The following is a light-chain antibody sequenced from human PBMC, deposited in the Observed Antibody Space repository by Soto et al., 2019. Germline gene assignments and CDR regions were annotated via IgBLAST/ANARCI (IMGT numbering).Light chain of an antibody. CDR1: QSVSSY. Sequence: EIVLTQSPATLSLSPGERATLSCRASQSVSSYLAWYQQKPGQAPRLLIYDASNRATGIPARFSGSGSGTDFTLTISSLEPEDFAVYYCQQRSNWPITLGPGTRLEIK. J-gene: IGKJ5*01. V-gene: IGKV3-11*01. CDR2: DAS. CDR3: QQRSNWPIT.